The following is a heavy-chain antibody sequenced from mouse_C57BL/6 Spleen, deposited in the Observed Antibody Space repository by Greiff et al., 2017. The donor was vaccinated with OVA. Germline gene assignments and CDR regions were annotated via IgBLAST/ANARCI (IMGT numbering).Heavy chain of an antibody. Sequence: VQLVESGPELVKPGASVKISCKASGYAFSSSWMNWVKQRPGKGLEWIGRIYPGDGDTNYNGKFKGKATLTADKSSSTAYMQLSSLTSEDSAVYFCARWLYDYDVDYWGQGTTLTVSS. CDR1: GYAFSSSW. CDR2: IYPGDGDT. D-gene: IGHD2-4*01. CDR3: ARWLYDYDVDY. J-gene: IGHJ2*01. V-gene: IGHV1-82*01.